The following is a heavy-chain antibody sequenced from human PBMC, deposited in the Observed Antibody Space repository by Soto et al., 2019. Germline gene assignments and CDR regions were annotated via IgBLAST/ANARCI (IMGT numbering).Heavy chain of an antibody. CDR2: IRGSGGST. J-gene: IGHJ4*02. D-gene: IGHD4-17*01. CDR1: GFTFSSYA. Sequence: GGSLRLSCGASGFTFSSYAMSWVRQAPGKGLEWVSAIRGSGGSTYYADSVKGRFTISRDNSKNTLYLQMNSLRAEDTAVYSCAKDWVDYGGNSVDYWGQGTLVTVSS. V-gene: IGHV3-23*01. CDR3: AKDWVDYGGNSVDY.